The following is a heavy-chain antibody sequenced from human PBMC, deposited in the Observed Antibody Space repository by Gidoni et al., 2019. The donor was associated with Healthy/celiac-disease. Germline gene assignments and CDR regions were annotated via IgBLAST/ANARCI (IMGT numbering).Heavy chain of an antibody. Sequence: SVKVSCKASGYTFPGYYMHWVRQAPGQGLEWMGWINPNSGGTNYAQKCQGRVTMTRDTSISTAYMELSRLRSDDTAVYYCARLSVYYYDSSGSDYWGQGTLVTVSS. V-gene: IGHV1-2*02. CDR3: ARLSVYYYDSSGSDY. D-gene: IGHD3-22*01. CDR1: GYTFPGYY. CDR2: INPNSGGT. J-gene: IGHJ4*02.